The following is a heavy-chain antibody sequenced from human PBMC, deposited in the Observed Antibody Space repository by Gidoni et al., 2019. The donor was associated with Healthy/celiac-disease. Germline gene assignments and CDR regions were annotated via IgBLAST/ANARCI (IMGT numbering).Heavy chain of an antibody. J-gene: IGHJ3*02. CDR2: IYYSGST. CDR3: ARVGGDPARLRAFDI. Sequence: QVQLQESGPGLVTPSETLSLTCTVSGGSISSYYWSWIRQPPGKGLEWIGYIYYSGSTNYNPSLKSRVTISVDTSKNQFSLKLSSVTAADTAVYYCARVGGDPARLRAFDIWGQGTMVTVSS. V-gene: IGHV4-59*01. D-gene: IGHD2-21*02. CDR1: GGSISSYY.